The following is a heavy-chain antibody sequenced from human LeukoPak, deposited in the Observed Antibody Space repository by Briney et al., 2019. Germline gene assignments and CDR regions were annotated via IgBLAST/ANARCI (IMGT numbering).Heavy chain of an antibody. D-gene: IGHD3-9*01. V-gene: IGHV4-34*01. CDR1: RGSFSGYY. CDR2: INHSGST. CDR3: ARHFDHGRPSYYFDY. Sequence: SETLSLTCAVCRGSFSGYYWSWIPEPPGKGLEWSGEINHSGSTNYNPSLKSRVTISVDTSKNQFSLKLSSVTAADTAVYYCARHFDHGRPSYYFDYWGQGTLVTVSS. J-gene: IGHJ4*02.